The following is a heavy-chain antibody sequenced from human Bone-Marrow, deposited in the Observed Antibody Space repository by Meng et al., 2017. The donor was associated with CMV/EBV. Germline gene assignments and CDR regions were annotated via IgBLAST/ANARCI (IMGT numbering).Heavy chain of an antibody. J-gene: IGHJ6*02. CDR2: IYYSGST. CDR3: AKSIYRNDDYQFYGMDV. D-gene: IGHD2-21*01. V-gene: IGHV4-59*01. Sequence: SETLSLTCTVSGASISPYFWSWVRQSPGKGLEWLGYIYYSGSTNSGSTIYNPSLQSRVTISVDTSRHQFSLTLSSVTAADTAVYYCAKSIYRNDDYQFYGMDVWGQGTTVTVSS. CDR1: GASISPYF.